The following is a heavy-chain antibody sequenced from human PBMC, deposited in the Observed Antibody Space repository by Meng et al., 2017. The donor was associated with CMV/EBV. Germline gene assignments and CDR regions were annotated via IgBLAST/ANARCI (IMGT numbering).Heavy chain of an antibody. Sequence: SETLSLTCAVFGGSFSGYYWSWIRQPPGKGLEWIGEINHSGSTNHNLSLKSRVTISVDTSKNQFSLKLSSVTAADTAVYYCARGPSSGWHWGWGQGTLVTVSS. V-gene: IGHV4-34*01. CDR3: ARGPSSGWHWG. D-gene: IGHD6-19*01. CDR1: GGSFSGYY. CDR2: INHSGST. J-gene: IGHJ4*02.